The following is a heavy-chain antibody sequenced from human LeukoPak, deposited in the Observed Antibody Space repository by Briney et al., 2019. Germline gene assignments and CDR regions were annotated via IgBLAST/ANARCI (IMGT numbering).Heavy chain of an antibody. V-gene: IGHV4-39*01. CDR2: IYYSGSV. CDR3: ARRMIGIRFDP. J-gene: IGHJ5*02. CDR1: GGPISSSSYY. D-gene: IGHD3-22*01. Sequence: SETLSLTCTVSGGPISSSSYYWGWIRQPPGKGLEWIASIYYSGSVHYNPSLKSRVTMSVDTSKNQFSLNLRSVTAADTAVYYCARRMIGIRFDPWGQGTLVTVSS.